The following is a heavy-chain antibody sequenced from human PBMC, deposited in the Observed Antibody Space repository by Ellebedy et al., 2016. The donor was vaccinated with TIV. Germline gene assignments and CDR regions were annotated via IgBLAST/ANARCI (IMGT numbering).Heavy chain of an antibody. CDR1: GFSFSTYW. D-gene: IGHD6-19*01. CDR2: IKKDGSEK. J-gene: IGHJ4*02. Sequence: GESLKISCAASGFSFSTYWMNWVRQAPGKGLEWVANIKKDGSEKYYVDSVKGRFTISRDNAKNSLYLQMNSLRVEDTAVYYCAGGGGWVTDNWGQGTLVTVSS. CDR3: AGGGGWVTDN. V-gene: IGHV3-7*01.